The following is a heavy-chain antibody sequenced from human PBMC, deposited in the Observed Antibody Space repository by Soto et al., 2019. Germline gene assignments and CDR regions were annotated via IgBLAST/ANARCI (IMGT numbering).Heavy chain of an antibody. CDR1: GGSFSSDSFI. V-gene: IGHV4-31*03. Sequence: TLSLTCSVSGGSFSSDSFIWSWVRQFPGKGLEWIGYIYYSGTTYYNPSLRSRVIMSVDTSKNQFSLKLSSVTAADTAVYYCARELYSYYFDYWGQGTLVTVSS. D-gene: IGHD5-18*01. CDR3: ARELYSYYFDY. J-gene: IGHJ4*02. CDR2: IYYSGTT.